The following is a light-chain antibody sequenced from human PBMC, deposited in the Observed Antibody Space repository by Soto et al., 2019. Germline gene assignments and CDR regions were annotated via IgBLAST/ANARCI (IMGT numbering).Light chain of an antibody. Sequence: DIQMTQSPSTLSASVGDRVTITCRASQSINTWLAWYQQKAGSAPELLIYGASYVDSGVPSSFSGSGSGTEFTLTISSLQPDDFATYYCQQYDTYPWTFGQGTKVELK. CDR2: GAS. J-gene: IGKJ1*01. CDR3: QQYDTYPWT. CDR1: QSINTW. V-gene: IGKV1-5*03.